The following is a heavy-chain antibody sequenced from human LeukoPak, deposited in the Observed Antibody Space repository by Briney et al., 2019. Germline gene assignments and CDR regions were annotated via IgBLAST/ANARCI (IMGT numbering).Heavy chain of an antibody. D-gene: IGHD3-10*01. Sequence: ASVKVSCKASGYTFTSYGISWVRQAPGQGLEWMGWISAYNGNTNYAQKLQGRVTMTTDTSTSTAYMELRSLRSDDTAVDYYARERLTMVRGVWNWFDPWGQGTLVTVSS. CDR2: ISAYNGNT. CDR1: GYTFTSYG. V-gene: IGHV1-18*01. CDR3: ARERLTMVRGVWNWFDP. J-gene: IGHJ5*02.